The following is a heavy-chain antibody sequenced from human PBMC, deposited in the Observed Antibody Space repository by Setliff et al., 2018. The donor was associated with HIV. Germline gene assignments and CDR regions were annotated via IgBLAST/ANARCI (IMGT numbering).Heavy chain of an antibody. Sequence: SETMSLTCAVSGYSIRDNFFWGWVRQPTGKGLEWIGSIFYTGTTYYNPSLKSRVTLSLDTSKNQFSLGLTSVTAADTAVYHCARHDCGGDCSINWFDPWGQGTLVTVSS. J-gene: IGHJ5*02. D-gene: IGHD2-21*01. CDR2: IFYTGTT. CDR1: GYSIRDNFF. CDR3: ARHDCGGDCSINWFDP. V-gene: IGHV4-38-2*01.